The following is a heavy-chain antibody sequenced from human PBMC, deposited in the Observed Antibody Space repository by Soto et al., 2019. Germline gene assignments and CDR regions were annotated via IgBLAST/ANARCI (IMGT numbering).Heavy chain of an antibody. V-gene: IGHV1-18*01. D-gene: IGHD1-1*01. J-gene: IGHJ4*02. CDR2: ISAHNGNT. Sequence: QVHLVQSGAEVKKPGASVKVSCKGSGYAFTTYGITWVRQAPGQGLEWMGWISAHNGNTNYAQKLQGRVTVTRDTSPSTAYMELRRLRSDATAVYYCARGRYGDYWGQGALVTVSS. CDR3: ARGRYGDY. CDR1: GYAFTTYG.